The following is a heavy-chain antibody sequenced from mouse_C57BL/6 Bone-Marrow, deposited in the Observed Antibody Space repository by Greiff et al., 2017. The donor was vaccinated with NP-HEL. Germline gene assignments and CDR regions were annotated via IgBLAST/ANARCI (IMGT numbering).Heavy chain of an antibody. CDR1: GFNIKDDY. V-gene: IGHV14-4*01. Sequence: EVQLQQSGAELVRPGASVKLSCTASGFNIKDDYMHWVKQRPEQGLEWIGWIDPENGDTEYASKFQGKATITADTSSNTAYLQLSSLTSEDTAVYYCTRYYYGSSYEGWYFDVWGTGTTVTVSS. CDR2: IDPENGDT. D-gene: IGHD1-1*01. J-gene: IGHJ1*03. CDR3: TRYYYGSSYEGWYFDV.